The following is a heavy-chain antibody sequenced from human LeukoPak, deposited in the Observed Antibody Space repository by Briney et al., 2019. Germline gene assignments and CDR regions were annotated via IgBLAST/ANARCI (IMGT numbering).Heavy chain of an antibody. Sequence: ASVKVSCRVSGYTLTALSMHWVRQAPGKGLEWMGGFDPDTVETIYAQKFQGRVTMTRNTSISTAYMELSSLRSEDAAVYYCARGRGGLVGATSDAFDIWGQGTMVTVSS. V-gene: IGHV1-24*01. CDR2: FDPDTVET. J-gene: IGHJ3*02. CDR3: ARGRGGLVGATSDAFDI. CDR1: GYTLTALS. D-gene: IGHD1-26*01.